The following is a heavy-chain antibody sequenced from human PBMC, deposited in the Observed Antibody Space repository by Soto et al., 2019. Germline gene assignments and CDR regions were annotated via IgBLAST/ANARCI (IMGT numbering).Heavy chain of an antibody. V-gene: IGHV3-23*01. J-gene: IGHJ4*02. CDR1: GFTFSSYV. CDR2: ISGSGGST. CDR3: AKGSSGWYERFDY. D-gene: IGHD6-19*01. Sequence: EVQLLESGGGLVQPGGSLRLSCAASGFTFSSYVMSWVRQAPGKGLEWVSAISGSGGSTYYADSVKGRFTISRDNSKNPLYLQMHSLRAEDTAVYYCAKGSSGWYERFDYWGQGTLVTVSS.